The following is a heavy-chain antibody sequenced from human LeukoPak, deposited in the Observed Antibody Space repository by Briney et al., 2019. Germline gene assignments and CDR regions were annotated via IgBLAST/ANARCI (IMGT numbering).Heavy chain of an antibody. CDR1: GGSIKSYY. CDR2: IYTSGST. Sequence: SETLSLTCTVSGGSIKSYYWSWIRQPAGKGLEWIGRIYTSGSTNYNPSLKSRVTISVDTSKNQFSLKLSSVTAADTAVYYCARMGYYYDSSGYSGLDYWGQGTLVTVSS. CDR3: ARMGYYYDSSGYSGLDY. V-gene: IGHV4-4*07. J-gene: IGHJ4*02. D-gene: IGHD3-22*01.